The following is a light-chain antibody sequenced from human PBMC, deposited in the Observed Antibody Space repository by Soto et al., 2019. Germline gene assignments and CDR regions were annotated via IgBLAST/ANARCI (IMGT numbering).Light chain of an antibody. J-gene: IGKJ5*01. CDR2: LGS. Sequence: VMTQSPLSLPVTPGEPASISCRSSQSRLHSNGYNYLDWYLQKPGQSPQLLIYLGSNRASGVPDRFSGSGSGTDFTLKISRVEAEDVGVYYCMQALQTPLTFGQGTRLEIK. CDR1: QSRLHSNGYNY. V-gene: IGKV2-28*01. CDR3: MQALQTPLT.